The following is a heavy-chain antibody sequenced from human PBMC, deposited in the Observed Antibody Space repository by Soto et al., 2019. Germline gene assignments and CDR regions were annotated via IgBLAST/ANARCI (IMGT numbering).Heavy chain of an antibody. D-gene: IGHD3-22*01. Sequence: SETLSLTCAVYGECFSGHIWTWIRQTPGKGLQWIGQINHSGSASYNPSLKSRVTMTTATSTNTVFLELRSLKSDDTAIYYCARDRLRGYDSSGFYSWGQGTMVTVS. CDR3: ARDRLRGYDSSGFYS. CDR1: GECFSGHI. J-gene: IGHJ4*02. CDR2: INHSGSA. V-gene: IGHV4-34*01.